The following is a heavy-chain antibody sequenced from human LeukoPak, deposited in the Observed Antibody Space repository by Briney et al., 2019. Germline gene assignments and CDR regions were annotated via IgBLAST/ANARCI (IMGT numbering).Heavy chain of an antibody. J-gene: IGHJ6*03. Sequence: GGSLRLSCAASGFTFSTYYMAWVRQAPGKGLEWVANIRQDGGEIYYLDSVKGRFTISRDNAKNSLYLQMNSLRAEDTAVYFCARDPYSGNYGAYYYYYMDVWGKGTTVTISS. CDR1: GFTFSTYY. CDR2: IRQDGGEI. V-gene: IGHV3-7*01. D-gene: IGHD1-26*01. CDR3: ARDPYSGNYGAYYYYYMDV.